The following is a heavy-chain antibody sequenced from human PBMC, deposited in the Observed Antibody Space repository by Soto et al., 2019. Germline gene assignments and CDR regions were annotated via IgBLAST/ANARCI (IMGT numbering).Heavy chain of an antibody. V-gene: IGHV3-23*01. CDR2: IDSSGGST. D-gene: IGHD3-3*01. J-gene: IGHJ4*02. CDR3: AKDHDFWSGYYSPGDY. CDR1: GFTFSSYG. Sequence: EVQLLESGGGLVQPGGSLRLSCGASGFTFSSYGMIWVRQAPGKGLEWVAGIDSSGGSTNYADSVKGRFTISRDNAKNTLNLQMNSLRAEDTALYYCAKDHDFWSGYYSPGDYWGQGTLVIVSS.